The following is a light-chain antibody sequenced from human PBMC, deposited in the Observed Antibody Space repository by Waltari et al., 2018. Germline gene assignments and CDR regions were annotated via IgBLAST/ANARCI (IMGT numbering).Light chain of an antibody. CDR1: QRLTKYY. Sequence: VLTQSPGTLSLSPGETATQPSRASQRLTKYYLAWYQQKPGTAPRLLIYGASSRAAGIPEWFSGSGSGTDFTLTISRLEPEDFAMYYCHQYGSSVMYTFGQGTKLEIK. CDR3: HQYGSSVMYT. V-gene: IGKV3-20*01. J-gene: IGKJ2*01. CDR2: GAS.